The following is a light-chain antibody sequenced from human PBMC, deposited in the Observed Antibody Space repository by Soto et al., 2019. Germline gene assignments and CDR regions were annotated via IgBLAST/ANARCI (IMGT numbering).Light chain of an antibody. CDR2: GGA. V-gene: IGKV3-20*01. J-gene: IGKJ1*01. CDR3: QQYRTPSQT. Sequence: EIVLTQSPGTLSLSPGESATLSCRASQTIGSSYLAWYQQRPGQAPRLLIYGGANRATGIPDRFSATGSETDFTLAISRPEPEDFAVYYCQQYRTPSQTFGQGTKVE. CDR1: QTIGSSY.